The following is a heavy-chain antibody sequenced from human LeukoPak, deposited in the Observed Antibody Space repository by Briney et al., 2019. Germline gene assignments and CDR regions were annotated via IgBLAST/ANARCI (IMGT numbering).Heavy chain of an antibody. CDR2: IYYSGST. D-gene: IGHD5-18*01. J-gene: IGHJ6*03. CDR1: GGSISSHY. V-gene: IGHV4-59*11. CDR3: TRRIQLWLGYMDV. Sequence: SETLSLTCTVSGGSISSHYWSWIRQPPGKGLEWVGDIYYSGSTNYNPSLKSRVTISVDTSKNQFSLKLSSVTAADTAVYYCTRRIQLWLGYMDVWGKGTKVTVSS.